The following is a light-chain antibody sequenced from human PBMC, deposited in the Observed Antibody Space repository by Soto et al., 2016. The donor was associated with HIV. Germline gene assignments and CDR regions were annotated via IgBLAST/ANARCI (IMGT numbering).Light chain of an antibody. V-gene: IGKV1-8*01. J-gene: IGKJ4*01. CDR2: AAS. Sequence: AIRMTQSPSSLSASTGDRVTITCRASQGISSYLAWYQQKPGKAPKLLIYAASTLQSGVPSRFSGSGSGTDFTLTISCLQSEDFATYYCQQYYSSPPLTFGGGTKVE. CDR3: QQYYSSPPLT. CDR1: QGISSY.